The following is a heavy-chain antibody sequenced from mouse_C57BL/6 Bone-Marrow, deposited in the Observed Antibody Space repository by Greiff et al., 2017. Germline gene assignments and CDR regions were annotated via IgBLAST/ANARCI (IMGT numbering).Heavy chain of an antibody. CDR3: TQTRGWFAY. V-gene: IGHV14-4*01. Sequence: EVMLVESGAELVRPGASVKLSCTASGFNIKDDYMHWVKQRPEQGLEWIGWIDPENGDTEYASKFQGKATITADTSSNTAYLQLSSLTSEDTAVYYCTQTRGWFAYWGQGTLVTVSA. J-gene: IGHJ3*01. CDR2: IDPENGDT. CDR1: GFNIKDDY.